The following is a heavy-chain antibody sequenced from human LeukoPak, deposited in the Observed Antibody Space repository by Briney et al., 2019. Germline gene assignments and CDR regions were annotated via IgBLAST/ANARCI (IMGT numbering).Heavy chain of an antibody. CDR2: ISGSGGST. V-gene: IGHV3-23*01. CDR3: AKDVIGVAAPDY. CDR1: GFTFSSYA. D-gene: IGHD6-19*01. J-gene: IGHJ4*02. Sequence: GGSLRLSCAASGFTFSSYAMTWVRQGPGKGLEWVSAISGSGGSTYYADSVKGRFTISRDNSKNMLYLQMNSLRAEDTAVYYCAKDVIGVAAPDYWGQGTLVTVSS.